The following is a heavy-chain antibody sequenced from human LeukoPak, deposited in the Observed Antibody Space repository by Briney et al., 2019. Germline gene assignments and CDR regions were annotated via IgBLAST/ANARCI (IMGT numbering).Heavy chain of an antibody. CDR2: ILSDGSKK. D-gene: IGHD1-26*01. V-gene: IGHV3-30*02. Sequence: GGSLRLSCAASGFSFSSYGMDWVRQAPGKGPEWVAGILSDGSKKYYADSVRGRLTISRDNSKNTLYLQMDSLRAEDTAVYRCAKEGGGSYYFDYWGQGTLVTVSS. CDR3: AKEGGGSYYFDY. J-gene: IGHJ4*02. CDR1: GFSFSSYG.